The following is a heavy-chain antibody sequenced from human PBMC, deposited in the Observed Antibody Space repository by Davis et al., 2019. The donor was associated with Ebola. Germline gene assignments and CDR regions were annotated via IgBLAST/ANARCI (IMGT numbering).Heavy chain of an antibody. CDR1: GGTFSSYA. CDR3: ARRPTYSSSRAFDI. CDR2: IIPIFGTA. V-gene: IGHV1-69*13. D-gene: IGHD6-6*01. J-gene: IGHJ3*02. Sequence: SVKVSCKASGGTFSSYAISWVRQAPGQGLEWMGGIIPIFGTANYAQKFQGRVTITADESTSTAYMELSSLRSEDTAVYYCARRPTYSSSRAFDIWGQGTMVTVSS.